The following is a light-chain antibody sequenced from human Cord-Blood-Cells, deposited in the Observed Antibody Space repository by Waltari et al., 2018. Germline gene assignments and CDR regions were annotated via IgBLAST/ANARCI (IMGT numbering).Light chain of an antibody. J-gene: IGKJ2*01. Sequence: EIVLTQSPGTLSLSPGGRATLSCRASKSVSSSYLAWYQQKPGQAPRLLIYGASSRATGIPDRFSGSGSGTDFTLTISRLEPEDFAVYYCQQYGSSLYTFGQGTKLEIK. CDR1: KSVSSSY. CDR2: GAS. V-gene: IGKV3-20*01. CDR3: QQYGSSLYT.